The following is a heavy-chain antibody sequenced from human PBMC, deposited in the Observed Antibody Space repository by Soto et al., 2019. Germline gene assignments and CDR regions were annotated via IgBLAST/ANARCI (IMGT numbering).Heavy chain of an antibody. CDR2: IYYSGST. V-gene: IGHV4-31*03. CDR1: GGSISSGGYY. CDR3: PWADYSGYDITVGMDV. Sequence: ILSLTFTVSGGSISSGGYYWSWIRQHPGKGLEWIGYIYYSGSTYYNPSLKSRVTISVDTSKNQFSLKLSSVTAADTAVYYCPWADYSGYDITVGMDVGGQGPTVT. J-gene: IGHJ6*02. D-gene: IGHD5-12*01.